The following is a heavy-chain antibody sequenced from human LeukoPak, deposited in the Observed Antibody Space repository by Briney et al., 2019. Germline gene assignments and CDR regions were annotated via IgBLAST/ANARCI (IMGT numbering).Heavy chain of an antibody. CDR2: VYHSGIT. J-gene: IGHJ4*02. Sequence: PSETVSLTCSVSGGSIGSSSYFWGWIRQPPGKGLEWIGSVYHSGITYYNPSLKSRVTISVDTSKNQFSLKLSSVTAADTAVYYCARLSGPPYYDILTGPWFDYWGQGTLVTVSS. V-gene: IGHV4-39*01. CDR1: GGSIGSSSYF. CDR3: ARLSGPPYYDILTGPWFDY. D-gene: IGHD3-9*01.